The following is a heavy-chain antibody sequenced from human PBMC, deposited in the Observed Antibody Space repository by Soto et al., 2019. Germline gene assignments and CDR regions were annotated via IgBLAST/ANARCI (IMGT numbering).Heavy chain of an antibody. J-gene: IGHJ5*02. CDR1: GFTFSSYS. Sequence: PGGSLRLSCAASGFTFSSYSMHWVRQAPGKGLEWVAVISYDGSNKYYADSVKGRFTISRDNAKNTLYLQMNSLRAEDTAANYCAKQRYGKSSWVDPWGQGTLVTVSS. V-gene: IGHV3-30*18. CDR2: ISYDGSNK. CDR3: AKQRYGKSSWVDP. D-gene: IGHD6-13*01.